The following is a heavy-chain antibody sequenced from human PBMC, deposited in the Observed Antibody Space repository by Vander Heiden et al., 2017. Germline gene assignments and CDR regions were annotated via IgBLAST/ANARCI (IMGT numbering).Heavy chain of an antibody. CDR2: SSGSGGST. Sequence: EVQLLESVGGLVQPGGSLRLSCAASGFTFSSYAMSWVRQAPGKGLEWVSASSGSGGSTYYADAVKGRFTISRDNSKNTLYLQMNSLRAEDTAVYYCAKDSIVAPYGMDVWGQGTTVTVSS. CDR3: AKDSIVAPYGMDV. CDR1: GFTFSSYA. V-gene: IGHV3-23*01. D-gene: IGHD2-21*01. J-gene: IGHJ6*02.